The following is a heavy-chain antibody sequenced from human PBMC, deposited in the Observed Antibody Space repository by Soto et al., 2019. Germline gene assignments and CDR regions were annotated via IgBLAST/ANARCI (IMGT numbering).Heavy chain of an antibody. J-gene: IGHJ4*02. CDR3: ARGDSLDGRFDD. CDR1: GFTFSTHW. Sequence: EVQLVESGGGLVQPGGSLRLSCAASGFTFSTHWMNWVRQAPGKGLEWVADIKQDETEKYYVDSVKGRFTISRDNAKNSLNRQMNSRRAEEPGLYYLARGDSLDGRFDDGGQGTLSSSPQ. D-gene: IGHD3-3*01. V-gene: IGHV3-7*01. CDR2: IKQDETEK.